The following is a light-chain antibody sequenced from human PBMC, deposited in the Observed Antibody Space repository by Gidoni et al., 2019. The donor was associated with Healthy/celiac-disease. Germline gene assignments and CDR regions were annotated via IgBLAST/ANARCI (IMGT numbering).Light chain of an antibody. V-gene: IGKV1-33*01. J-gene: IGKJ3*01. Sequence: IQMTQSPSSLSASVGDRVTITCQASQDISNYLNWYQQKPGKAPKLLIYDASNLETGVPSRFSGSGSGTDFTVTISSLQPEDIATYYCQQYDNLPIFTFXPXTKVDIK. CDR3: QQYDNLPIFT. CDR1: QDISNY. CDR2: DAS.